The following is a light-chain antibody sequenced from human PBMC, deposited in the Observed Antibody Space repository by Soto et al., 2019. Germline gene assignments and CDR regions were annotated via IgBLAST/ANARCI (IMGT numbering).Light chain of an antibody. J-gene: IGKJ1*01. CDR1: QSVGSRY. CDR3: QQYGSSPQT. Sequence: EIDFTQIPSTLSLTPGQRATLSCRASQSVGSRYLAWYQQNPGQAPRLLIYGASSRATGIPDRFSGSGSGTDFTLTISRLEPEDFAVYYCQQYGSSPQTFGQGTKVDI. CDR2: GAS. V-gene: IGKV3-20*01.